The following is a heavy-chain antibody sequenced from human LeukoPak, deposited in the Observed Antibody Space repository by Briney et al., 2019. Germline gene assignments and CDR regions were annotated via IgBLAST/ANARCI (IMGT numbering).Heavy chain of an antibody. J-gene: IGHJ4*02. CDR3: AKDGINYYDISGYDI. D-gene: IGHD3-22*01. CDR2: IYYSGST. CDR1: GGSISSSSYY. Sequence: SETLSLTCTVSGGSISSSSYYWGWIRQPPGKGLEWIGYIYYSGSTNYNPSLKSRVTISVDTSKNQFSLKLSSVTAADTAVYYCAKDGINYYDISGYDIWGQGTLVTVSS. V-gene: IGHV4-61*01.